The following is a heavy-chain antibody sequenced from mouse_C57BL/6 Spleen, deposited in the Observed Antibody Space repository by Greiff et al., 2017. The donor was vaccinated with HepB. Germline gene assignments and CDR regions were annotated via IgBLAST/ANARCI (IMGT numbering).Heavy chain of an antibody. CDR3: ARAYYGSSPDD. CDR1: GYTFTSYS. CDR2: INPSSCYT. J-gene: IGHJ2*01. Sequence: QVQLQQSGAELARPGASVKMSCKASGYTFTSYSMHWVKQRPGQGLEWIGYINPSSCYTKYNQKFKDKATLTADKSSSTAYMQLSSLTSEDSAVYYCARAYYGSSPDDWGQGTTLTVSS. D-gene: IGHD1-1*01. V-gene: IGHV1-4*01.